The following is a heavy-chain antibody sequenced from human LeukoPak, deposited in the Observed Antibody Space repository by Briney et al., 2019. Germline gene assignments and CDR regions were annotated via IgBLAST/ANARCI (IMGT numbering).Heavy chain of an antibody. D-gene: IGHD4-17*01. CDR1: GYSFTTYW. V-gene: IGHV5-51*01. CDR2: IYPGDSDS. J-gene: IGHJ4*02. CDR3: ARSSDYVFDY. Sequence: GESLKISCKASGYSFTTYWIGWVRQMPGKGLEWMGVIYPGDSDSRYSPSFQGQVTISADESISTAYLQWSSPKASDTAMYYCARSSDYVFDYWGQGTLVTVSS.